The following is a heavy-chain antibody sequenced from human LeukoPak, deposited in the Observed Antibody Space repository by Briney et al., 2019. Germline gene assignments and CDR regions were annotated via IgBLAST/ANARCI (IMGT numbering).Heavy chain of an antibody. Sequence: SETLSLTCTVSGGSVSDYYWSWIRQSPGKGLEWIGYIYYTETSYNPSLKSRVTISADTSKNQFSLKLYSVTAADTAVYYCAKGAGPPWFDPWGQGTLVTVSS. V-gene: IGHV4-59*02. CDR1: GGSVSDYY. J-gene: IGHJ5*02. CDR3: AKGAGPPWFDP. D-gene: IGHD6-19*01. CDR2: IYYTET.